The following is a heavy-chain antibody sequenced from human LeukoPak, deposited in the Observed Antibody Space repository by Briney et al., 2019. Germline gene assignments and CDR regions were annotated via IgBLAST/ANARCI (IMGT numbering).Heavy chain of an antibody. Sequence: PGGSLRLSCAASGFTFDDYAMHWVRHAPGKGLEWVSGISWNSGRIGYADSVKGRFTISGDNAKNSLYLQMNSLRAEDTALYYCAKGDYYDSSGYYTYWGQGTLVTVSS. CDR3: AKGDYYDSSGYYTY. CDR2: ISWNSGRI. J-gene: IGHJ4*02. CDR1: GFTFDDYA. D-gene: IGHD3-22*01. V-gene: IGHV3-9*01.